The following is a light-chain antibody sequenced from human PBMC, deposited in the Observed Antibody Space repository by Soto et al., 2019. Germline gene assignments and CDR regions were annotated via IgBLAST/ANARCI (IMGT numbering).Light chain of an antibody. CDR3: SSYVGSNTFV. V-gene: IGLV2-8*01. CDR1: SSDVGGYNY. J-gene: IGLJ2*01. Sequence: QSALTQPPSASGSPGQSVTISCTGTSSDVGGYNYVSWYQQHPGKTPKLIIYEVSKRPSGVPDRFSGSKSGNTASLTVSGLQAEDEADYYCSSYVGSNTFVFGGGTKLTVL. CDR2: EVS.